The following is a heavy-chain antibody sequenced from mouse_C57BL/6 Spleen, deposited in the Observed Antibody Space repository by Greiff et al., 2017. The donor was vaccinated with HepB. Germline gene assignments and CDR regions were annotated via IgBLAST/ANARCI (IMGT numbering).Heavy chain of an antibody. D-gene: IGHD2-2*01. CDR3: TRDGYDDGYYAMDY. CDR2: ISSGGDYI. CDR1: GFTFSSYA. V-gene: IGHV5-9-1*02. Sequence: EVQRVESGEGLVKPGGSLKLSCAASGFTFSSYAMSWVRQTPEKRLEWVAYISSGGDYIYYADTVKGRFTISRDNARNTLYLQMSSLKSEDTAMYYCTRDGYDDGYYAMDYWGQGTSVTVSS. J-gene: IGHJ4*01.